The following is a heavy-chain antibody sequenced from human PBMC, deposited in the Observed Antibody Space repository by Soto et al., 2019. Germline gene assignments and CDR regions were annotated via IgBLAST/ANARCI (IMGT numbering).Heavy chain of an antibody. Sequence: GGSLRLSCAASGFTFNTYARHWVRQAPGKGLEWVSGISGSGDNTFYADSVKGRFTISRDNSKNTLYLQMSSLRAEDTAIYYCARRSLSGGYSHAFDIWGQGTMVTVSS. D-gene: IGHD2-15*01. CDR1: GFTFNTYA. CDR3: ARRSLSGGYSHAFDI. V-gene: IGHV3-23*01. J-gene: IGHJ3*02. CDR2: ISGSGDNT.